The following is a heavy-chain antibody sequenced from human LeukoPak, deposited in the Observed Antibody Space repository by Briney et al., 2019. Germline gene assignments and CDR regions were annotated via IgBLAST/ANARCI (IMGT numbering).Heavy chain of an antibody. CDR1: GFTFSSYA. CDR3: ARDLTVYGDYYFDY. V-gene: IGHV3-30*04. J-gene: IGHJ4*02. D-gene: IGHD4-17*01. Sequence: GRSLRLSCAASGFTFSSYAMHWVRQAPGKGLEWVAVISYDGSNKYYADSVKGRFTISRDNSKNTLYLQMNSLRAEDTAVYYCARDLTVYGDYYFDYWGQGTLVTVSS. CDR2: ISYDGSNK.